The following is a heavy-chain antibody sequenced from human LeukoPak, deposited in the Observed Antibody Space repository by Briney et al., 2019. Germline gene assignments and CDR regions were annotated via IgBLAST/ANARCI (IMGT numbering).Heavy chain of an antibody. CDR2: IYYSGST. CDR1: GGSISSYY. J-gene: IGHJ6*03. V-gene: IGHV4-59*01. D-gene: IGHD3-9*01. CDR3: ARDGILTGYYGSGGAYYYYMDV. Sequence: NPSETLSLTCTVSGGSISSYYWSWIRQPPGKGLEWIGYIYYSGSTNYNPSLKSRVTISVDTSKNQFSLKLSSVTAADTAVYYCARDGILTGYYGSGGAYYYYMDVWGKGTTVTVSS.